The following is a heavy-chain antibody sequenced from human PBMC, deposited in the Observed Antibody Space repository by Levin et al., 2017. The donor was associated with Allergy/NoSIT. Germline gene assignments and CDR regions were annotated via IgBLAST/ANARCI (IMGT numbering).Heavy chain of an antibody. D-gene: IGHD3-3*01. Sequence: ETLSLTCVTSGISFKTYAMSWVRQAPGKGLEWVSVISGSAGSTNYADSVKGRFTISRDTSTNTLSLHMTSLRAEDTAIYYCAKMRRSGLSYFDRWGQGTLVTVSS. CDR3: AKMRRSGLSYFDR. V-gene: IGHV3-23*01. J-gene: IGHJ4*02. CDR1: GISFKTYA. CDR2: ISGSAGST.